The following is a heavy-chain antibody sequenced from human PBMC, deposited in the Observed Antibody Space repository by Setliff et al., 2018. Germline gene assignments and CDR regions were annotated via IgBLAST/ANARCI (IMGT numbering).Heavy chain of an antibody. V-gene: IGHV3-9*03. D-gene: IGHD3-10*01. J-gene: IGHJ3*02. CDR3: VKTHWDTWIRGAFDI. CDR1: GFTFDEFA. CDR2: VSWNSGSI. Sequence: GGSLRLSCAASGFTFDEFAMHWVRQAPGKGLEWVSGVSWNSGSIGYADSVKGRFTISRDNAKNSLYLQMNSLRAEDMAVYYCVKTHWDTWIRGAFDIWGQGTMVTVSS.